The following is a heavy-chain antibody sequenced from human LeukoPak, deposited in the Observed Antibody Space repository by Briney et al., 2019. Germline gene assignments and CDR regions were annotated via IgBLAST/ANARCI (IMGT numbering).Heavy chain of an antibody. CDR2: IYYSGST. CDR3: ARDTPRDSSGYYGAFDI. V-gene: IGHV4-31*03. CDR1: GGSISSGGYY. Sequence: PSETLSLTCTVSGGSISSGGYYWSWIRQHPGKGLEWIGYIYYSGSTYYNPSLKSRVTISVDTSKNQFSPKLSSVTAADTAVYYCARDTPRDSSGYYGAFDIWGQGTMVTVSS. D-gene: IGHD3-22*01. J-gene: IGHJ3*02.